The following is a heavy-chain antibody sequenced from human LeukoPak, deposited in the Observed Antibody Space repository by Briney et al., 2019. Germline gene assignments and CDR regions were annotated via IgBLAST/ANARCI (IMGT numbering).Heavy chain of an antibody. CDR2: IKQDGSEK. CDR1: GFTFSSYW. D-gene: IGHD6-13*01. Sequence: GGSLRLSCAASGFTFSSYWMSWVRQAPGKGLEWVANIKQDGSEKYYVDSVKGRFTISRDNAKNSLYLQMNSLRAEDTAVYYCARDSIGGYPDAFDIWGQGTMVTVSS. J-gene: IGHJ3*02. V-gene: IGHV3-7*01. CDR3: ARDSIGGYPDAFDI.